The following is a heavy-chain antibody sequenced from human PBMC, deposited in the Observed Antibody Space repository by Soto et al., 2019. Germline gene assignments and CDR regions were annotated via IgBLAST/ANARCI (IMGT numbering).Heavy chain of an antibody. D-gene: IGHD3-10*01. V-gene: IGHV1-3*01. J-gene: IGHJ4*02. CDR3: TKKDYFASGSYHIDY. CDR2: INPANGDT. Sequence: EASVKVSCKASGYTFTTYPIHWVRQAPGQRLEWMGWINPANGDTGRSQKFQDRVTFTRDTSATTAYMELSSLTSEDTAVYYCTKKDYFASGSYHIDYWGQGTLVTVSS. CDR1: GYTFTTYP.